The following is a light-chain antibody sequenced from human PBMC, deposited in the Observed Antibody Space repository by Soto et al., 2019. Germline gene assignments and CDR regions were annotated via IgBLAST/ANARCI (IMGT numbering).Light chain of an antibody. CDR1: QGISNY. V-gene: IGKV1-27*01. J-gene: IGKJ4*01. Sequence: DVQMTQAPSSLSAAVGDSVTITCRARQGISNYLAWYQQKPGKVPKLLIYAASILQSGVPSRFSGSGSGTDFTLNISSLQPEDVATYYCQKYNSAPRTFGGGTKVEIK. CDR3: QKYNSAPRT. CDR2: AAS.